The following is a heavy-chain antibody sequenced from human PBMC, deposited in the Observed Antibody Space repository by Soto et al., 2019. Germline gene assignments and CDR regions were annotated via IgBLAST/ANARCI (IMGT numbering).Heavy chain of an antibody. CDR1: GASISTYY. CDR2: ISYSGST. CDR3: ARQPLHRVGSSISTLDI. Sequence: SETLSLTCTVSGASISTYYWSWIRQPPGKGLEWIGYISYSGSTNYNPSLKSRVTISFDASKNEISLQVRSATAADAAVYYCARQPLHRVGSSISTLDIWGQGTVVTVSS. J-gene: IGHJ3*02. V-gene: IGHV4-59*01. D-gene: IGHD1-26*01.